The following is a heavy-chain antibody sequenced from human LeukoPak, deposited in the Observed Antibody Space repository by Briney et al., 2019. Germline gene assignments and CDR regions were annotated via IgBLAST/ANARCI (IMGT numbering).Heavy chain of an antibody. CDR2: IFTGGNT. V-gene: IGHV4-4*08. D-gene: IGHD4-11*01. J-gene: IGHJ3*02. CDR3: ARDLQSRRMAFDI. Sequence: SETLSLTCTVSGGPISSYYWSWVRQPPGKGLEWIGHIFTGGNTYYNPSLKSRVTLSVDTSKNQFSLRLSSVTAADTAVYYCARDLQSRRMAFDIWGQGTMVTVSS. CDR1: GGPISSYY.